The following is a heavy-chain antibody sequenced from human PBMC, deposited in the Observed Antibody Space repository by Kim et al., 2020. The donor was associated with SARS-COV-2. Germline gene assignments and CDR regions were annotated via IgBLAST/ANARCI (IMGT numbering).Heavy chain of an antibody. J-gene: IGHJ4*01. Sequence: GGSLRLSCAASGFTFSDYYMSWIRQAPGKGLEWVSYISSSGSTIYYADSVKGRFTISRDNAKNSLYLQMNSLRAEDTAVYYCARGGEQLAGLRSGWYYFDYWGQGTLVTVSS. V-gene: IGHV3-11*01. CDR2: ISSSGSTI. CDR1: GFTFSDYY. D-gene: IGHD6-6*01. CDR3: ARGGEQLAGLRSGWYYFDY.